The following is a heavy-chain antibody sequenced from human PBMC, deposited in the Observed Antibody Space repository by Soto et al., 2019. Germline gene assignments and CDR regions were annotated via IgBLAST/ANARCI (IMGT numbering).Heavy chain of an antibody. J-gene: IGHJ6*02. CDR1: GGTFSSHA. Sequence: ASVKVSCKASGGTFSSHAFSWVRQAPGQGLEWIGGITPIFDAPDYAQKFQGRITITADKSTGTAHMELNSLTFEDTAVYYCARSHCGGDCYRVFYYYGMDVWGQGTTVTVSS. CDR3: ARSHCGGDCYRVFYYYGMDV. D-gene: IGHD2-21*02. CDR2: ITPIFDAP. V-gene: IGHV1-69*06.